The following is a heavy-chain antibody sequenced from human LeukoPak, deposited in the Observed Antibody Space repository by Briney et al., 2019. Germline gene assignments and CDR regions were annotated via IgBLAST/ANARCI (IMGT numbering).Heavy chain of an antibody. J-gene: IGHJ6*02. Sequence: PGGSLRLSCTVSGFTFDDYAMHWVRHTPGKGLEWVAGITWNRDNIGYGDSVKGRFTISRDNVKNVLCLQMNSLRPEDTALYYCAKDLSSAITSALVLDVWGQGTTVIVS. V-gene: IGHV3-9*01. CDR2: ITWNRDNI. CDR1: GFTFDDYA. D-gene: IGHD3-22*01. CDR3: AKDLSSAITSALVLDV.